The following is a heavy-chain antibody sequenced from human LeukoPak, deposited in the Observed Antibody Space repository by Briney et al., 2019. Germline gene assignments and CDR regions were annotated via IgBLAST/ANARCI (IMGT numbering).Heavy chain of an antibody. D-gene: IGHD4-17*01. CDR2: ISSSSSTI. V-gene: IGHV3-48*04. CDR3: ARDLDYEHY. CDR1: GFTFSSYN. Sequence: GGSLRLSCAASGFTFSSYNMNWVRQAPGKGLEWVSYISSSSSTIYYADSVKGRLTISRDNAKNSLYLQMNSLRAEDTAVYYCARDLDYEHYWGQGTLVTVSS. J-gene: IGHJ4*02.